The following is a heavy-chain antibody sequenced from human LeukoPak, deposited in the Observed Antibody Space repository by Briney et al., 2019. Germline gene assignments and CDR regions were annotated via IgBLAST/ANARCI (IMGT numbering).Heavy chain of an antibody. D-gene: IGHD1-14*01. CDR2: LYSGGRT. J-gene: IGHJ3*01. CDR3: TKSGPPDPY. CDR1: GLTVYTND. Sequence: PGGSLRLSCAASGLTVYTNDMSWVRQAPGKRLEWVSILYSGGRTYYGDSVKGRFTISRDNSRNTLYLQMNSLRAEDTAMYYCTKSGPPDPYCGQGTMVTVSS. V-gene: IGHV3-53*01.